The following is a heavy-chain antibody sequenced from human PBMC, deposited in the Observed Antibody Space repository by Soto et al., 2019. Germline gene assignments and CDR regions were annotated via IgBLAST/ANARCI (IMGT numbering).Heavy chain of an antibody. V-gene: IGHV1-69*01. J-gene: IGHJ4*02. CDR3: ERGGRGYSSAPRYYFDY. CDR2: LIPIFATV. Sequence: QVQLVQSGSEVKKPGSSVKVSCKASGGSFSSKPISWVRQAPGQGLEWMAGLIPIFATVHYAQKFQGRVTITADESTSTAYMELTSLRSEDTAVYFCERGGRGYSSAPRYYFDYWGQGTLVTVS. CDR1: GGSFSSKP. D-gene: IGHD5-18*01.